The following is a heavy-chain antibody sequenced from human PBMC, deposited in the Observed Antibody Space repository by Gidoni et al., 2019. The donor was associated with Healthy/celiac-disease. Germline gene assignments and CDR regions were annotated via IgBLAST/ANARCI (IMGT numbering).Heavy chain of an antibody. CDR3: ARSVSDSSWYVGRAVDY. V-gene: IGHV4-34*01. CDR1: GGSFSGYY. D-gene: IGHD6-13*01. Sequence: QVQLQQWGAGLLKPSETLSLTCAVYGGSFSGYYWSWIRQPPGKGLEWIGEINHSGSTNYNPSLKSRVTISVDTSKNQFSLKLSSVTAADTAVYYCARSVSDSSWYVGRAVDYWGQGTLVTVSS. CDR2: INHSGST. J-gene: IGHJ4*02.